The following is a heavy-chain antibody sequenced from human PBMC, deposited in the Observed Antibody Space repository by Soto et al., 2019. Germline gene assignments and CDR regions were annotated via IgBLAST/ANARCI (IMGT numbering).Heavy chain of an antibody. Sequence: EVQLVESGGDLVRPGGSLRLSCAASGFTFSNYWMSCVRQAPGKGLEWVANIKQSRSEKYYVDSVKGRFTISRDNAKNSLYLQMNSLRAEDTAVYFCARDLSSYGLDVWGQGTTVTVSS. CDR3: ARDLSSYGLDV. CDR2: IKQSRSEK. J-gene: IGHJ6*02. V-gene: IGHV3-7*03. CDR1: GFTFSNYW.